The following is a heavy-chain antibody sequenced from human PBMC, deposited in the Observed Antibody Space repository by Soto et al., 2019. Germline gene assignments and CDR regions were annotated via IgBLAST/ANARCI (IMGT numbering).Heavy chain of an antibody. CDR2: IYYSGST. Sequence: SETLSLTCTVSGGSISSYYWSWIRQPPGKGLEWIGYIYYSGSTSYNPSLKSRVTISVDTSKNQFSLKLSSVTAADTAVYYCARHVLNWFDPWGQGTLVTVSS. J-gene: IGHJ5*02. CDR1: GGSISSYY. CDR3: ARHVLNWFDP. V-gene: IGHV4-59*08.